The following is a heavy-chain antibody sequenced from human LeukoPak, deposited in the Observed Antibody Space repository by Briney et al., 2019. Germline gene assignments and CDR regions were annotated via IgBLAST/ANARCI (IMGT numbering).Heavy chain of an antibody. Sequence: ASVKDSCKASGYTFTSYGISWVRQAPGQGLEWMGWISAYNGNTNYAQELQGRVTITRDTSASTAYMELSSLRSEDTAVYYCARDYGSSRFLEWLLGYYGMDVWGQGTTVTVSS. CDR2: ISAYNGNT. V-gene: IGHV1-18*01. CDR3: ARDYGSSRFLEWLLGYYGMDV. J-gene: IGHJ6*02. D-gene: IGHD3-3*01. CDR1: GYTFTSYG.